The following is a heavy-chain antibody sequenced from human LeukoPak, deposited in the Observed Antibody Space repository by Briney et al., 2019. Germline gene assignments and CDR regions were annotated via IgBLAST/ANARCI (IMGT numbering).Heavy chain of an antibody. J-gene: IGHJ4*02. D-gene: IGHD6-19*01. CDR2: IYYSGST. Sequence: SETLSLTCTVSGGSISSSSYYWGWIRQPPGKGLEWIGSIYYSGSTYYNPSLKSRVTISVDTSKNQFSLKLDSVTAADTAVYYCAKGTSSGWYYFDYWGQGTLVTVSS. CDR3: AKGTSSGWYYFDY. CDR1: GGSISSSSYY. V-gene: IGHV4-39*07.